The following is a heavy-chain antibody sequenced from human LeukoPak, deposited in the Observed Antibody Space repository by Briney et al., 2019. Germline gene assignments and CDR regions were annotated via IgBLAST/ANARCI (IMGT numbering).Heavy chain of an antibody. CDR1: GFTFSNAW. V-gene: IGHV3-15*04. CDR2: IGSNPDGGRA. D-gene: IGHD6-13*01. J-gene: IGHJ4*02. Sequence: PGGSLRLSCTASGFTFSNAWMTWVRQAPGKGLEWVGRIGSNPDGGRADYAAPVKGGFTISRDDSKNTLYLEMNGLQTEDTGFYYCTTDRMYSLPGCWGQGILVTVSS. CDR3: TTDRMYSLPGC.